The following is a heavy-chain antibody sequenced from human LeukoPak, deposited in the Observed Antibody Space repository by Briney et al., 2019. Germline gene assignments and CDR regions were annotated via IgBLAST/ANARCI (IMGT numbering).Heavy chain of an antibody. CDR1: GFIFSTYS. Sequence: GGSLRLSCAASGFIFSTYSMNWVRQAPGKGLEWVSSISTSSSYIYYADSVKGRFTISRDNANDSLYLQMNSLRAEDTAVYYCARSFSTYSYAASHWRGAFAIWGHGTMVTVSS. CDR3: ARSFSTYSYAASHWRGAFAI. J-gene: IGHJ3*02. CDR2: ISTSSSYI. D-gene: IGHD3-10*01. V-gene: IGHV3-21*01.